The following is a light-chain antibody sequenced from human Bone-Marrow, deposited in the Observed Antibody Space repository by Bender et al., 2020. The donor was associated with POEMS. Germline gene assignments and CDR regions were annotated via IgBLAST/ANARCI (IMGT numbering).Light chain of an antibody. V-gene: IGLV3-1*01. Sequence: SYEVTQPPSVSVSPGQTASITCSGDDLGDKYVAWYQQKPGQSPVLVIYQDTKRPSGIPERFSGSNSGNTATLTIGGIQAMDEADYYCQAGDTYSVLFGGGTKLTVL. CDR1: DLGDKY. CDR3: QAGDTYSVL. J-gene: IGLJ2*01. CDR2: QDT.